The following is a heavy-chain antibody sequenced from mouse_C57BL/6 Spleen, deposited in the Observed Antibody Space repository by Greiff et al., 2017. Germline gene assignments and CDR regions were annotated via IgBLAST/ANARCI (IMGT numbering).Heavy chain of an antibody. Sequence: VQLQQSGPELVKPGASVKISCKASGYSFTDYNMNWVKQSNGKSLEWIGGINPNYGTTSYNQKFKGKATLTVDPSSSTAYMQLNSLTSEDSAVYYGARRGIYYGNYGAMDYWGQGTSVTVAS. CDR3: ARRGIYYGNYGAMDY. V-gene: IGHV1-39*01. D-gene: IGHD2-1*01. CDR1: GYSFTDYN. CDR2: INPNYGTT. J-gene: IGHJ4*01.